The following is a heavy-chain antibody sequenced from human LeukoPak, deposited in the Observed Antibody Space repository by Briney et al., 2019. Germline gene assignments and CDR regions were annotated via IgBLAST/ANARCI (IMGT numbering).Heavy chain of an antibody. D-gene: IGHD6-6*01. CDR2: IYYSGST. Sequence: PSETLSLTCTASGGSISSSSYYWGWIRQPPGKGLEWIGSIYYSGSTYYNPSLKSRVTISVDTSKNQFSLKLSSVTAADTAVYYCARAGSSSSDFDYWGQGTLVTVSS. CDR3: ARAGSSSSDFDY. J-gene: IGHJ4*02. CDR1: GGSISSSSYY. V-gene: IGHV4-39*07.